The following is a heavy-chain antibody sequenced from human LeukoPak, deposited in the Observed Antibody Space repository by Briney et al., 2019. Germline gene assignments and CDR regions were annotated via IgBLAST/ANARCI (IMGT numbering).Heavy chain of an antibody. Sequence: PGXSXXLSCAXXGFTFSDYYXSWIRQAPGKGLDWVSYISSSGSTIYYADSVKGRFTISRDNAKNSLYLQMNSLRAEDTAVYYCARPVAAGSDYWGQGTLVTVSS. V-gene: IGHV3-11*04. J-gene: IGHJ4*02. CDR2: ISSSGSTI. D-gene: IGHD6-13*01. CDR1: GFTFSDYY. CDR3: ARPVAAGSDY.